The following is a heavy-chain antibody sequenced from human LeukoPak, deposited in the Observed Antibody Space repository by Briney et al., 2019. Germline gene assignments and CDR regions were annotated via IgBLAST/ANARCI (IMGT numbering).Heavy chain of an antibody. CDR3: ARSMLRGLIFFDY. CDR2: IYSNGGT. J-gene: IGHJ4*02. CDR1: GDSISGYY. V-gene: IGHV4-4*07. Sequence: SETLSLTCSVSGDSISGYYWSWIRQPAGKGLEWIGRIYSNGGTTYNPSLKSRITMLLDTSKNQFSLKLSSVTAADSAVYYCARSMLRGLIFFDYWGQGSLVTVSS. D-gene: IGHD3-10*01.